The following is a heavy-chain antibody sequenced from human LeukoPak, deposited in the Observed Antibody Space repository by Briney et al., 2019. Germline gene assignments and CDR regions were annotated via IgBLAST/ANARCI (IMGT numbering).Heavy chain of an antibody. V-gene: IGHV3-30*18. Sequence: GRSLRLSCAASGFTFSSYGMHWVRQAPGKGLEWVAVISYDGSNKYYADSVKGRFTISRDNSKNTLYLQMNSLRAEDTAVYYCAKDLTGVAAAGTLYYYYGMDVWGQGTTVTVSS. CDR1: GFTFSSYG. D-gene: IGHD6-13*01. CDR3: AKDLTGVAAAGTLYYYYGMDV. CDR2: ISYDGSNK. J-gene: IGHJ6*02.